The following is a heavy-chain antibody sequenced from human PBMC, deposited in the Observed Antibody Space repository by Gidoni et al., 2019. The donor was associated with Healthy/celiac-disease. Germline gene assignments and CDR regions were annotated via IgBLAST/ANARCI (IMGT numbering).Heavy chain of an antibody. CDR2: IYHSGRT. CDR1: RGSISSSTW. Sequence: QVQLQESVPGLVKPSVTLSLPCAVSRGSISSSTWWSWVRQPPGKGLEWIGEIYHSGRTNDNPSLKSRVTISVDKAKNQLSRKRSSVTAADTAVYYCARNGGDYVGGVGDWGQGTLVTVSS. CDR3: ARNGGDYVGGVGD. D-gene: IGHD4-17*01. V-gene: IGHV4-4*02. J-gene: IGHJ4*02.